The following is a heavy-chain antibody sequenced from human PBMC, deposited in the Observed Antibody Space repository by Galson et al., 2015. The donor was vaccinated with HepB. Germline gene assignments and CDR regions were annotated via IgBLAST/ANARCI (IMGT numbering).Heavy chain of an antibody. Sequence: SLRLSCAASGFTFSSYAMSWVRQAPGKGLEWVSAISGSGGSTYYADSVKGRFTISRDNSKNTLYLQMNSLRAEDTAVYYCAKGNYYDSSGYSDYWGQGTLVTVSS. D-gene: IGHD3-22*01. CDR3: AKGNYYDSSGYSDY. V-gene: IGHV3-23*01. CDR1: GFTFSSYA. J-gene: IGHJ4*02. CDR2: ISGSGGST.